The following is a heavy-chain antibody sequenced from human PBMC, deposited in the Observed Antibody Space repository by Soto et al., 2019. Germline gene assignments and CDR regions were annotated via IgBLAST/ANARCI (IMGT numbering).Heavy chain of an antibody. J-gene: IGHJ4*02. Sequence: EVQLLESGGGLVQPGGSLRLSCAASGFTFSSYAMSWVRQAPGKGLEWVSAISGSGGSTYYADSVKGRFTISRDNSXNTLDRQMNSLRAEDTAVYYCAKENGYSSSWFEFDYWGQGTLVTVSS. CDR3: AKENGYSSSWFEFDY. CDR1: GFTFSSYA. D-gene: IGHD6-13*01. CDR2: ISGSGGST. V-gene: IGHV3-23*01.